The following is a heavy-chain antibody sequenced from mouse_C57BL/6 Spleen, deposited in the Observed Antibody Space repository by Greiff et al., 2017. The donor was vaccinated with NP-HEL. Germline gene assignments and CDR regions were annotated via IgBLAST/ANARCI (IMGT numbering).Heavy chain of an antibody. J-gene: IGHJ3*01. CDR3: ARHEGRVYYDYGAWFAY. V-gene: IGHV1-62-2*01. Sequence: QVQLQQSGAELVKPGASVKLSCKASGYTFTEYTIHWVKQRSGQGLEWIGWFYPGRGSIKYNEKFKDKATLTADKSSSTVYMELSRLTSEDSAVYFCARHEGRVYYDYGAWFAYWGQGTLVTVSA. CDR1: GYTFTEYT. CDR2: FYPGRGSI. D-gene: IGHD2-4*01.